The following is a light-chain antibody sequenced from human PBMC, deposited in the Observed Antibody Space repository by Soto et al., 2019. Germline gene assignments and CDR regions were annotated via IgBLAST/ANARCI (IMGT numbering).Light chain of an antibody. V-gene: IGKV3-20*01. CDR1: QSVDSSY. Sequence: EKVLTQSPGTLSLSPGERATLSCRASQSVDSSYLACYQQQPGPAPRLLIYGTSSRATGIPGRVSCSWSCTIFTATINILEHAVFAWYAYQHYVSSIYTFGQGTNLEIK. CDR3: QHYVSSIYT. CDR2: GTS. J-gene: IGKJ2*01.